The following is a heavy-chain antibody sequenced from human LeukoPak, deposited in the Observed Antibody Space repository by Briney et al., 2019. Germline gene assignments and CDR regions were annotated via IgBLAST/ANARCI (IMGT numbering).Heavy chain of an antibody. CDR1: GGTFSSYA. J-gene: IGHJ3*02. D-gene: IGHD2-15*01. CDR2: IIPIFGTA. CDR3: ARGGALGYCSGGSSYSGVEAFDI. V-gene: IGHV1-69*06. Sequence: SVKVSCKASGGTFSSYAISWVRQAPGQGLEWMGGIIPIFGTANYAQKFQGRVTITADKSTSTAYMELSSLRSEDTAVYYCARGGALGYCSGGSSYSGVEAFDIWGQGTMVTVSS.